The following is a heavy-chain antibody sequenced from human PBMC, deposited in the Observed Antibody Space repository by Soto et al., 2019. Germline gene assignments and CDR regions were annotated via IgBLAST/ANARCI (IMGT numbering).Heavy chain of an antibody. CDR2: ISGSGGST. J-gene: IGHJ4*02. D-gene: IGHD5-18*01. CDR3: ARTGIQLWPGQVDY. V-gene: IGHV3-23*01. Sequence: GGSLRLSCAASGFTFSSYAMSWVRQAPGKGLEWVLAISGSGGSTYYADSVKGRFTISRDNSKNTLYLQMNSLRAEDTAVYYCARTGIQLWPGQVDYWGQGTLVTVSS. CDR1: GFTFSSYA.